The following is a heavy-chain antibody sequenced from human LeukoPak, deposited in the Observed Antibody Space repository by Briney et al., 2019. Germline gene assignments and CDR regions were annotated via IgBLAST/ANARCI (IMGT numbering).Heavy chain of an antibody. D-gene: IGHD6-25*01. CDR3: AREVSRGYPHYYYYGMDV. V-gene: IGHV6-1*01. Sequence: SQTLSLTCAISGDSVSSNSAAWNWIRQSPSRGLEWLGRTYYRSKWYNDYAVSVKSRITINPDTSKNQFSLQLNSVTPEDTAVYYCAREVSRGYPHYYYYGMDVWGQGTTVTVSS. J-gene: IGHJ6*02. CDR1: GDSVSSNSAA. CDR2: TYYRSKWYN.